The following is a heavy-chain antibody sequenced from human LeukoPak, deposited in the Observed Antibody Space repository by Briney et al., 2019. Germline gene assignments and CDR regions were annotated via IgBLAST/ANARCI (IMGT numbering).Heavy chain of an antibody. V-gene: IGHV1-2*06. CDR1: GYTFTGYY. CDR2: INPNSGGT. Sequence: ASVKVSCKASGYTFTGYYIHWVRQAPGQGLEWMGRINPNSGGTNYAQKFQGRVTMTRDTSISTAYMELSRLRSDDTAVYYCARAAAGTGGNYFDYWGQGTLVTVSS. CDR3: ARAAAGTGGNYFDY. D-gene: IGHD6-13*01. J-gene: IGHJ4*02.